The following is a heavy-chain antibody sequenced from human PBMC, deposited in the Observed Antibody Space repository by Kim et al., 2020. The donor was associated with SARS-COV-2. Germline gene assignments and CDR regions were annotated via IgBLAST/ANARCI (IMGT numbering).Heavy chain of an antibody. J-gene: IGHJ4*02. CDR2: TYNNGAT. CDR1: GGSFNKFF. V-gene: IGHV4-59*01. CDR3: ARESPRGVTRSRAIDY. Sequence: SETLSLTCTVSGGSFNKFFWTWVRQSPGKGLEWIGYTYNNGATFYNPSLKTRVTILEDRSQSQFSLNLASVTGADTAVYYCARESPRGVTRSRAIDYWGQGILVTVSS. D-gene: IGHD2-2*01.